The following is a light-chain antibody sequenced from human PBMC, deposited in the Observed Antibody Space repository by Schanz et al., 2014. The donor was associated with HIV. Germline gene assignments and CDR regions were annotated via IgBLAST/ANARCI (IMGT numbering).Light chain of an antibody. CDR1: QGISSY. V-gene: IGKV1-9*01. Sequence: IQLTQSPSSLSAFVGDRVTITCRASQGISSYLAWYQQKPGKAPKVLIYAASTLQSGVPSRFSGSGSGTEFTLTINSLQPDDFATYYCQQCHSFPRTFGQGTKVEIK. CDR2: AAS. CDR3: QQCHSFPRT. J-gene: IGKJ1*01.